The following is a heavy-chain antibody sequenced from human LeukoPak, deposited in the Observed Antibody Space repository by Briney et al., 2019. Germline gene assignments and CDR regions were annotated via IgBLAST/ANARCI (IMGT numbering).Heavy chain of an antibody. D-gene: IGHD1-26*01. CDR2: ISGSSSTI. Sequence: GGSLRLSCAASGFTFSSYSMNWVRQALGKGLEWVSYISGSSSTIYYADSVKGQFTISRDNAKNSLYLQMNSLRVEDTAVYFCARDDEIWYSKTHYPLDYWGQGTLVTVSS. CDR3: ARDDEIWYSKTHYPLDY. CDR1: GFTFSSYS. V-gene: IGHV3-48*01. J-gene: IGHJ4*02.